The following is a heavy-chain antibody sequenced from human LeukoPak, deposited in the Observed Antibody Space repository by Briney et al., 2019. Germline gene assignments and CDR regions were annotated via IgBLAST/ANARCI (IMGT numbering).Heavy chain of an antibody. CDR1: GGSISSGGYY. Sequence: SETLSLTCTVSGGSISSGGYYWSWIRQHPGKGLEWIGYIYYSGSTYYNPSLKSRVTISVDTSKNQFSLKLSSVTAADTAVYYCARSTLLWFGEAMGGMDVWGQGTTVTVSS. CDR3: ARSTLLWFGEAMGGMDV. D-gene: IGHD3-10*01. V-gene: IGHV4-31*03. CDR2: IYYSGST. J-gene: IGHJ6*02.